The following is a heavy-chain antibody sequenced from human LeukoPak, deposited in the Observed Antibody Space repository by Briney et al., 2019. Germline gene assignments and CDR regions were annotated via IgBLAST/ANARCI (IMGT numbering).Heavy chain of an antibody. CDR3: AKGQAGRLPVYNWFDP. CDR2: ISGSGGST. Sequence: GGSLRLSCAASGFTFSSYAMSWVRQAPGKGLEWVSAISGSGGSTYYADSVKGRFTISRDNSKNTLYLQMNSLRAEDTAVYYCAKGQAGRLPVYNWFDPWGQGTLVTVSS. CDR1: GFTFSSYA. J-gene: IGHJ5*02. D-gene: IGHD1-26*01. V-gene: IGHV3-23*01.